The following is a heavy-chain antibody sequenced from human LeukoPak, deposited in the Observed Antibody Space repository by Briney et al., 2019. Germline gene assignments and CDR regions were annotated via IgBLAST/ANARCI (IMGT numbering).Heavy chain of an antibody. CDR2: IWYDGSNK. Sequence: PGGSLRLSCAASGFTFSSYGMHWVRQAPGKGLEWVAVIWYDGSNKYYADSVKGRFTISRDNSKNTLYLQMYSLRAEDTAVYYCARDPVNCSGGSCYSVLDYWGQGTLVTVSS. CDR3: ARDPVNCSGGSCYSVLDY. J-gene: IGHJ4*02. CDR1: GFTFSSYG. V-gene: IGHV3-33*01. D-gene: IGHD2-15*01.